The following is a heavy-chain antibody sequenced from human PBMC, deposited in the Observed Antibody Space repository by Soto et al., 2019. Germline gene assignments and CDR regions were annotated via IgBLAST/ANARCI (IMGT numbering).Heavy chain of an antibody. CDR3: ARATDYGDYIFDY. V-gene: IGHV1-46*03. Sequence: QVQLVQSGAEVKKPGASVKVSCTASGYTFTSHYMHWVRQAPGQGLEWVGIINPSGGGTRYAQRCQGRVTMTRDTATSTVNMELRSLRSEDTAVYYCARATDYGDYIFDYWGQGTLVTVSS. J-gene: IGHJ4*02. CDR2: INPSGGGT. D-gene: IGHD4-17*01. CDR1: GYTFTSHY.